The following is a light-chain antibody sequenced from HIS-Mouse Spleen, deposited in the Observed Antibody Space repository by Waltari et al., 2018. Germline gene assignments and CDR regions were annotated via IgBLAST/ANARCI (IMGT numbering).Light chain of an antibody. Sequence: SYELTQPPSVSVSPGQTARITCSADALPKQYAYWYQQKSGQAPVLVTYEDSKRPSGIPERFSGSSSGTMATLTISGAQVEDEADYYCYSTDSSGNHRVFGGGTKLTVL. CDR1: ALPKQY. J-gene: IGLJ2*01. CDR3: YSTDSSGNHRV. CDR2: EDS. V-gene: IGLV3-10*01.